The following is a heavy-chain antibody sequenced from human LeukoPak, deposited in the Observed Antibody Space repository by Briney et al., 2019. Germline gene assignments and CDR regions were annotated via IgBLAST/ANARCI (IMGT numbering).Heavy chain of an antibody. CDR1: GGSISTYS. CDR3: ARDAGGTWFDP. CDR2: IKNNGGN. V-gene: IGHV4-59*01. Sequence: SETLSLTCTVSGGSISTYSWNWIRQSPGQGLEWIGYIKNNGGNYNNPSLMGRVTISLDTFKNQFSLKLTSVTAADTAVYYCARDAGGTWFDPWGQGTLVTVSS. J-gene: IGHJ5*02.